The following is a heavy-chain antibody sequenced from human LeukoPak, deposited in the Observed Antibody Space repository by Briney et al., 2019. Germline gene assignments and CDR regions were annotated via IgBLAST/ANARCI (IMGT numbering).Heavy chain of an antibody. CDR3: ASGYYYDSSGYCDY. Sequence: KVSFKAAGGPFSSYAISWVRRAPGQGLEWMGRIIPIFGTANYAQKFQGRVTITTDESTSTAYMELSSLRSEDTAVYYCASGYYYDSSGYCDYWGQGTLVTVSS. CDR2: IIPIFGTA. V-gene: IGHV1-69*05. D-gene: IGHD3-22*01. CDR1: GGPFSSYA. J-gene: IGHJ4*02.